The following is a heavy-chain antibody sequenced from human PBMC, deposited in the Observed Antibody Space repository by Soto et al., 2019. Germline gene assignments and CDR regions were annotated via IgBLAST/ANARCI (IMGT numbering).Heavy chain of an antibody. Sequence: GESLKISCQGSGYSFTSYWIGWVRQMHGKGLEWMGIIYPGDSDTRYSPSFQGQVTISADKSISTAYLQWSSLKASDTAMYYYARLPRCTSCPNGIDAFDIWGQGTMVTVSS. CDR1: GYSFTSYW. D-gene: IGHD2-2*01. CDR2: IYPGDSDT. V-gene: IGHV5-51*01. J-gene: IGHJ3*02. CDR3: ARLPRCTSCPNGIDAFDI.